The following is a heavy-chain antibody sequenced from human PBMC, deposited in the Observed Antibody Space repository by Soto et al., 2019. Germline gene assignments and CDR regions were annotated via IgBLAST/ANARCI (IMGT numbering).Heavy chain of an antibody. CDR1: GFTFSSYW. Sequence: EVQLVESGGGLVQPGGSLRLSCAASGFTFSSYWMSWVRQAPGKGLEWVANIKQDGSEKYYVDSVKGRFTISRDNAKNSLYLQMNSLSAEDTAVYYCARGVTMVRGVTPNYYYYYMDVWGKGTTFTVSS. V-gene: IGHV3-7*04. D-gene: IGHD3-10*01. CDR2: IKQDGSEK. J-gene: IGHJ6*03. CDR3: ARGVTMVRGVTPNYYYYYMDV.